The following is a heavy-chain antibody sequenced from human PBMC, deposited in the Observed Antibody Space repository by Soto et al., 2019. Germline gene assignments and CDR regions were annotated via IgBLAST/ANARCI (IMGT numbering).Heavy chain of an antibody. CDR3: AKDPSVPSFDI. D-gene: IGHD1-1*01. Sequence: QVQLVESGGGVVQPGRSLRLSCAASGFTFSSYGMHWVRQAPGKGLEWVAVISYEGSNKYYADSVKGRFTISRDNSKNTLYLQMNSLRAEETAVYYCAKDPSVPSFDIWGQGTMVTVSS. J-gene: IGHJ3*02. V-gene: IGHV3-30*18. CDR1: GFTFSSYG. CDR2: ISYEGSNK.